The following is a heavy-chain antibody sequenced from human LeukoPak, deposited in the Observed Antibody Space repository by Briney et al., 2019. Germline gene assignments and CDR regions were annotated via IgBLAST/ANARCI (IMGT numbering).Heavy chain of an antibody. D-gene: IGHD5-18*01. J-gene: IGHJ4*02. CDR1: GGSISSGDSY. Sequence: SETLSLTCTVSGGSISSGDSYWSWIRQPPGQGLEWIGYIYYTGSTDYNPSLKSRVSISVDTSKNQFSLKLSSVTAADTAVYYCARAGYSYGSFTGFDYWGQGTLVTVSS. CDR3: ARAGYSYGSFTGFDY. CDR2: IYYTGST. V-gene: IGHV4-30-4*02.